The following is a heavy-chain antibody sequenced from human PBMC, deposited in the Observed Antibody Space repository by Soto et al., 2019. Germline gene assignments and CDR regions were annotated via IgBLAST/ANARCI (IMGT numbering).Heavy chain of an antibody. J-gene: IGHJ6*03. CDR2: MNPNSGNT. D-gene: IGHD6-6*01. Sequence: ASVKVSCKASGYTFTSYDINWVRQATGQGLEWMGWMNPNSGNTGYAQKFQGRVTMTRNTSISTAYMELSSLRSEDTAVYYCARGGYSSSSGYYYYYMDVWGKGTTVTVSS. CDR3: ARGGYSSSSGYYYYYMDV. CDR1: GYTFTSYD. V-gene: IGHV1-8*01.